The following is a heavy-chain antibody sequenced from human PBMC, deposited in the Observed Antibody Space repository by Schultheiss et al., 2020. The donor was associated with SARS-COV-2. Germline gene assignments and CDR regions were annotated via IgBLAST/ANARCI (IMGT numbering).Heavy chain of an antibody. V-gene: IGHV3-23*01. D-gene: IGHD4-11*01. CDR3: ARRSTATYYGMDV. CDR1: GFTFSTYG. J-gene: IGHJ6*02. CDR2: ISGSGGST. Sequence: GESLKISCAASGFTFSTYGMNWVRQAPGKGLEWVSAISGSGGSTYYADSVKGRFTISRDNSKNTLYLQMNSLRAEDTGVYFCARRSTATYYGMDVWGQGTTVTVSS.